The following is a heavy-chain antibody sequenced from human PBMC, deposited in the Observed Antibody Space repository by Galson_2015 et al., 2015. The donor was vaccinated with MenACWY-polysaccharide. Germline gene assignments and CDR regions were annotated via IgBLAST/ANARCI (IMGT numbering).Heavy chain of an antibody. D-gene: IGHD4-23*01. Sequence: TLSLTCTVSGDSITSGGYFWSWIRQHPGKGLEWIGYIYNSGSTDYNPSLKSRVTISADTSKNQFSLNLSSVTAAATAGYSCARGMSRGGNFDHWGQGTLVTASS. CDR3: ARGMSRGGNFDH. CDR1: GDSITSGGYF. CDR2: IYNSGST. J-gene: IGHJ5*02. V-gene: IGHV4-31*03.